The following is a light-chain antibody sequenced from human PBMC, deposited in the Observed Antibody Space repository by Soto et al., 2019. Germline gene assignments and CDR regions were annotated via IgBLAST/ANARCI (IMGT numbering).Light chain of an antibody. CDR3: ETWDINTHVV. CDR2: LEGSGSY. Sequence: QLVLTQSSSASASLGSSVKHTCTLSSGHSTYIIAWHQQQPGKAPRYLMKLEGSGSYNKGSGVPDRFSGSSSGADRYLTISNLQFEDEADYYCETWDINTHVVFGGGTKLTVL. V-gene: IGLV4-60*02. CDR1: SGHSTYI. J-gene: IGLJ2*01.